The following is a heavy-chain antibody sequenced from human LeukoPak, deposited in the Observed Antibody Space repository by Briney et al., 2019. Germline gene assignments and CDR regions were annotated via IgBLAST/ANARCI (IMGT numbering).Heavy chain of an antibody. CDR3: ARGSRLGVVERDAFGI. D-gene: IGHD3-3*01. V-gene: IGHV3-21*01. J-gene: IGHJ3*02. Sequence: GGSLRLSCAASGFTFSSYSMNWVRQAPGKGLEWVSSISSSSSYIYYADSVKGRFTISRDNARKSLYLQVNSLRAEDTAVYYCARGSRLGVVERDAFGIWGQGTMVTVSS. CDR1: GFTFSSYS. CDR2: ISSSSSYI.